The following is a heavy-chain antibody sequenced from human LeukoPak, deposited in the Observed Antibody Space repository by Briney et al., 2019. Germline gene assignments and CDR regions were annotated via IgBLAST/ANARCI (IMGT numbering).Heavy chain of an antibody. CDR2: IGSSGSTI. V-gene: IGHV3-48*03. CDR1: GFTFWTCE. J-gene: IGHJ6*03. D-gene: IGHD2/OR15-2a*01. Sequence: GGSLRLSCAASGFTFWTCEMIGVRQAPGEGLEGVSYIGSSGSTIYYADSVKGRFTISRDNAKNSLYLQMNSLRAEDTAVYYCASSIPQKYYYYYMDVWGKGTTVTVSS. CDR3: ASSIPQKYYYYYMDV.